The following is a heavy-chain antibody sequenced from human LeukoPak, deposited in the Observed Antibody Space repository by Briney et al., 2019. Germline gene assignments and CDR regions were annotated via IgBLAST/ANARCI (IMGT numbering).Heavy chain of an antibody. CDR3: ARGGATTVVDYFDY. D-gene: IGHD1-26*01. J-gene: IGHJ4*02. V-gene: IGHV4-61*02. CDR1: GGSISSGSYY. Sequence: PSETLSLTCTVSGGSISSGSYYWSWIRQPAGKGLEWIGRIYTSGSTNYNPSPKSRVTISVDTSKNQFSLKLSSVTAADTAVYYCARGGATTVVDYFDYWGQGTLVTVSS. CDR2: IYTSGST.